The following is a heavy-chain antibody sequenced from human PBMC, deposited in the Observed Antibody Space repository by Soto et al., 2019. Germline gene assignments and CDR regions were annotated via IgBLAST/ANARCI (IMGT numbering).Heavy chain of an antibody. J-gene: IGHJ6*02. CDR3: ARSRRASGWYNYYYGMDV. Sequence: SQTLSLTCAISGDSVSSNSAAWNCIRQSPSRGLEWLGRTYYRSKWYNDYAVSVKSRITINPDTSKNQFSLQLNSVTPEDTAVYYCARSRRASGWYNYYYGMDVWGQGTTVTVSS. CDR2: TYYRSKWYN. V-gene: IGHV6-1*01. CDR1: GDSVSSNSAA. D-gene: IGHD6-19*01.